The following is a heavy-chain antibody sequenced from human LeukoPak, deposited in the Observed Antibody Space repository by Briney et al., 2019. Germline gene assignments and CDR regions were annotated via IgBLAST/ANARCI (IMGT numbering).Heavy chain of an antibody. CDR3: ARGPDYYDSSGYRMAFDP. Sequence: GASVKVSCKASGYTFTGYYMHWVRQAPGQGIEWMGWINPNSGGTNYAQKFQGRVTMTRDTSISTAYMELSRLRSDDTAVYYCARGPDYYDSSGYRMAFDPWGQGTLVTVSS. J-gene: IGHJ5*02. CDR2: INPNSGGT. D-gene: IGHD3-22*01. CDR1: GYTFTGYY. V-gene: IGHV1-2*02.